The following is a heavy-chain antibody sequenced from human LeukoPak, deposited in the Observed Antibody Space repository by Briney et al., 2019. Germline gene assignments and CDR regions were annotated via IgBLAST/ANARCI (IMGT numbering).Heavy chain of an antibody. CDR3: TTRGSYYYDSSGYYYADY. CDR2: IKSKTDGGTT. Sequence: GGSLRLSCAASGSTFSNAWMSWVRQAPGKGLEWVGRIKSKTDGGTTDYAAPVKGRFTISRDDSKNTLYLQMNSLKTEDTAVYYCTTRGSYYYDSSGYYYADYWGQGTLVTVSS. J-gene: IGHJ4*02. D-gene: IGHD3-22*01. V-gene: IGHV3-15*01. CDR1: GSTFSNAW.